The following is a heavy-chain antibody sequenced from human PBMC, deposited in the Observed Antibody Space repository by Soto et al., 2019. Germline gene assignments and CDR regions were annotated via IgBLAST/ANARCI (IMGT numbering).Heavy chain of an antibody. Sequence: QVQLQQWGAGLLKPSETLSLTCAVYGGSFSGYYWSWIRQPPGKGLEWIGESNHSGSTNYNPSLKSRVTITVDTSKNQFSLKLSSVTAADTAVYYCAGNDGDYIIRWFDPWGQGTLVTVSS. CDR2: SNHSGST. V-gene: IGHV4-34*01. D-gene: IGHD4-17*01. CDR1: GGSFSGYY. CDR3: AGNDGDYIIRWFDP. J-gene: IGHJ5*02.